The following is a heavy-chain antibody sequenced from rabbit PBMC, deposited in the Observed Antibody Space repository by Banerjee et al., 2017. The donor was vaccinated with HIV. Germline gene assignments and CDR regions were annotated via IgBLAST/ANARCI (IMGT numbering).Heavy chain of an antibody. J-gene: IGHJ4*01. CDR1: GFSFSNKYV. V-gene: IGHV1S45*01. D-gene: IGHD1-1*01. Sequence: QEQLEESGGDLVKPEGSLTLTCTASGFSFSNKYVMCWVRQAPGKGLEWIACINTSSGNIVYATWAKGRFTISKTSWTTVTLQMTSLTAADTATYFCARDVSSSGAYEFSLWGPGTLVTVS. CDR2: INTSSGNI. CDR3: ARDVSSSGAYEFSL.